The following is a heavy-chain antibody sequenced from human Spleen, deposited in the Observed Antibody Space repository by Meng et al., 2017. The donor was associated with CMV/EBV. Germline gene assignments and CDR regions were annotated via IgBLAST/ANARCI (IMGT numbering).Heavy chain of an antibody. CDR3: ARPLLGYCNNGVCFSAPFDY. CDR1: GYTFTSYD. CDR2: MNPNSGNT. Sequence: ASVKVSCKASGYTFTSYDINWVRQATGQGLEWMGWMNPNSGNTGYAQKFQGRVTMTRNTSISTAYMELSRLRSDDTAVYYCARPLLGYCNNGVCFSAPFDYWGQGTLVTVSS. V-gene: IGHV1-8*01. J-gene: IGHJ4*02. D-gene: IGHD2-8*01.